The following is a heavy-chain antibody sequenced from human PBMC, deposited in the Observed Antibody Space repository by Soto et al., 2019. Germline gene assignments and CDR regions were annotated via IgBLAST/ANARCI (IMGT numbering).Heavy chain of an antibody. V-gene: IGHV3-30-3*01. J-gene: IGHJ4*02. CDR2: ISYDGSNK. D-gene: IGHD3-16*01. CDR1: GFTFSGYA. CDR3: ARAYEGDYFDY. Sequence: PGGPLSLACAASGFTFSGYAMHWVRQAPGKGLEWVAVISYDGSNKYYADSVKGRFTISRDNSKNTLYLQMNSLRAEDTAVYYCARAYEGDYFDYWGQGTLVTVSS.